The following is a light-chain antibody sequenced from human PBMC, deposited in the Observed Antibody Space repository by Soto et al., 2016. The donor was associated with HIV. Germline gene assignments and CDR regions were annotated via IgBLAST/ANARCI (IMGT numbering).Light chain of an antibody. V-gene: IGKV1-5*03. J-gene: IGKJ1*01. CDR3: QQYNSYPWT. CDR1: QSISSW. CDR2: RAS. Sequence: DIQMTQSPSTLSASVGDRVTITCRASQSISSWLAWYQHKPGKAPKSLIPYRASSLESGVPSRFSGSGSGTEFTLTISTLQPDDFATYYCQQYNSYPWTFGQGPRW.